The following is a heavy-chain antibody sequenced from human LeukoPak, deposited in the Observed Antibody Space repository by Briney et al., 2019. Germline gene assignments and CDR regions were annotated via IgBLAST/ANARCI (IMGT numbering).Heavy chain of an antibody. J-gene: IGHJ3*02. CDR1: GSTFDNYA. Sequence: PGGSLRLSCEASGSTFDNYAMSWVLQAPGKGLEWVSTIGISAGSTYYADAVKGRFTISRDNSKKTVILQMNRLRVEDTAVYYCAKDRWEITIGDAFGIWGQGTKVAVSS. CDR2: IGISAGST. D-gene: IGHD3-3*01. CDR3: AKDRWEITIGDAFGI. V-gene: IGHV3-23*01.